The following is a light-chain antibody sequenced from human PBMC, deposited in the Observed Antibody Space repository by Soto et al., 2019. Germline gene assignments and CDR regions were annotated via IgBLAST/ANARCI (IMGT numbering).Light chain of an antibody. CDR1: HYVYSN. V-gene: IGKV3-15*01. J-gene: IGKJ1*01. Sequence: EIVMTQSPATLSMSPGERATLSCTASHYVYSNVAWFQQRPGQAPRLLIFRASARATGTPARFSGIGSGTESTLTITSLQSEDFAVYYCQQYHNLWTFGQGTEVEIK. CDR2: RAS. CDR3: QQYHNLWT.